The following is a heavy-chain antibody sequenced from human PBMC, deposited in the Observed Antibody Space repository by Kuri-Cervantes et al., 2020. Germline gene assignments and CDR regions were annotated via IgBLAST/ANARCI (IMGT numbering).Heavy chain of an antibody. CDR3: TTGLSAAGYYYGMDV. CDR1: GFIFSNAW. J-gene: IGHJ6*02. V-gene: IGHV3-15*01. D-gene: IGHD6-13*01. CDR2: ISDGGTT. Sequence: LSLTCAASGFIFSNAWMSWVRQTPGKGLEWLGRISDGGTTDYAAPVKGRFTISRDDSKDALYLQIHSLKAEDTAVYYCTTGLSAAGYYYGMDVWGQGTTVTVSS.